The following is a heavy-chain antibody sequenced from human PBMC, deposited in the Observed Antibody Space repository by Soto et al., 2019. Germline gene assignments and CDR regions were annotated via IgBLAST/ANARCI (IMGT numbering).Heavy chain of an antibody. J-gene: IGHJ5*02. CDR1: GFTFSDYY. Sequence: GGSLRLSCAASGFTFSDYYMNWIRQAPGKGLEWVSYISTRGTTIYYADSVKGRFTISRDNAKKSLYLQMNSLRAEDTAVYYCARDHRNFHPWGQGTLVTVPQ. V-gene: IGHV3-11*01. CDR2: ISTRGTTI. CDR3: ARDHRNFHP.